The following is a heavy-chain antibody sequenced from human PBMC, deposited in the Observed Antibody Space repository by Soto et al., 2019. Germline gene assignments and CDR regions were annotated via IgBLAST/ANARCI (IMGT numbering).Heavy chain of an antibody. J-gene: IGHJ4*02. D-gene: IGHD3-10*01. CDR2: IYYSGST. CDR1: GGSISSGDYY. V-gene: IGHV4-30-4*01. CDR3: ARESITMVRGPFDY. Sequence: SETLSLTCTVSGGSISSGDYYWSWIRQPPGKGLEWIGYIYYSGSTYYNPSLKSRVTISVDTSKNQFSLKLSSVTAADTAVYYCARESITMVRGPFDYWGQGTLVTVSS.